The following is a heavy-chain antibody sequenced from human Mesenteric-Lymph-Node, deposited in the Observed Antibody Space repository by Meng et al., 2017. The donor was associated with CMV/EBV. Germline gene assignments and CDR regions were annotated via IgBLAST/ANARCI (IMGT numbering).Heavy chain of an antibody. CDR3: ARGSDIPVNNY. V-gene: IGHV4-34*01. Sequence: QVQLQQWGAGLLKPSETLSLTSAVYGGSFSGYYWTWIRQPPGKGLAWIGEINHSGVPNYNPSLKSRVTISLDRSKNQFSLKLSSVTAEDTAVYYCARGSDIPVNNYWGQGTLVTVSS. D-gene: IGHD2-15*01. CDR1: GGSFSGYY. CDR2: INHSGVP. J-gene: IGHJ4*02.